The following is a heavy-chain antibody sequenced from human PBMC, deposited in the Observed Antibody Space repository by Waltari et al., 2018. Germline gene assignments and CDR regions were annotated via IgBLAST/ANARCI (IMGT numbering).Heavy chain of an antibody. V-gene: IGHV3-7*01. J-gene: IGHJ3*02. CDR2: IQPEGSQT. CDR3: ARHGGSPRAEAIDI. CDR1: GFTFSSYW. D-gene: IGHD1-26*01. Sequence: EEQLVESGGDLVQPGGSLRLSCAASGFTFSSYWMTWVRQAPGKGVEWVANIQPEGSQTASVDSVRGRFTISRDNARKSLYLQMNSLRTEDTAVYYCARHGGSPRAEAIDIWGQGTLVTVSP.